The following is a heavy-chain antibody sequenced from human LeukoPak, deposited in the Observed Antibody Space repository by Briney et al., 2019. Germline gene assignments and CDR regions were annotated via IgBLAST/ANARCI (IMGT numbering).Heavy chain of an antibody. CDR2: ISYDGSNK. J-gene: IGHJ6*02. CDR1: GFTFSSYG. CDR3: AKEFGESEYYYYGMDV. V-gene: IGHV3-30*18. Sequence: GRSLRLSCAASGFTFSSYGMHWVRQAPGKGPEWVAVISYDGSNKYYADSVKGRFTISRDNSKNTLYLQMNSLRAEDTAVYYCAKEFGESEYYYYGMDVWGQGTTVTVSS. D-gene: IGHD3-10*01.